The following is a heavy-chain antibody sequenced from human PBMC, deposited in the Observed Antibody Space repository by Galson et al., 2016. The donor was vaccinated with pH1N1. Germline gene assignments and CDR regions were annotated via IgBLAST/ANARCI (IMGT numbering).Heavy chain of an antibody. CDR2: MNPNTGGT. CDR3: ARGHPLGSISGWV. CDR1: GYTFNNYD. V-gene: IGHV1-8*03. D-gene: IGHD6-19*01. Sequence: SVKVSCKASGYTFNNYDINWVRQTPGQGLEWMGWMNPNTGGTDSAQKFQGRVTLTRHTSEGTAFMELSNLRSDDTAVYYCARGHPLGSISGWVWGQGSLVTVSS. J-gene: IGHJ4*02.